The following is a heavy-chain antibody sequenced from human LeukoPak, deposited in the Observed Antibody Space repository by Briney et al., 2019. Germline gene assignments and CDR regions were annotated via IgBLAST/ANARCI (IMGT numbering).Heavy chain of an antibody. J-gene: IGHJ4*02. D-gene: IGHD3-10*01. CDR2: ISERGGST. CDR1: GITLSNYG. V-gene: IGHV3-23*01. Sequence: GGSLRLSCVGSGITLSNYGMSWVRQAPGKGLEWVSGISERGGSTNYADSVKGRFIISRDTSKNTVDLQMNSLRVEDTAVYFCAKRGIVIRAVIIIGFHKEAYYFDYWGQGILVTVSS. CDR3: AKRGIVIRAVIIIGFHKEAYYFDY.